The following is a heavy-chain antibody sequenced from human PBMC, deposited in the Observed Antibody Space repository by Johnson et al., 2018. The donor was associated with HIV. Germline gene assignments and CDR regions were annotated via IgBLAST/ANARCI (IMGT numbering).Heavy chain of an antibody. D-gene: IGHD1-26*01. CDR2: IYSGGST. Sequence: WASVIYSGGSTYYADSVKGRFTISRDNSKNTLYLQMNSLRAEDTAVYYCAREGYSGSPNGRGAFDIWGQGTMVTVSS. J-gene: IGHJ3*02. CDR3: AREGYSGSPNGRGAFDI. V-gene: IGHV3-53*01.